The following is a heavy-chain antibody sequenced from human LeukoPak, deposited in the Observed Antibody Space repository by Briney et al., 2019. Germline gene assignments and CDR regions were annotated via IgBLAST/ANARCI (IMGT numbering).Heavy chain of an antibody. CDR2: ISGSGGST. D-gene: IGHD6-13*01. V-gene: IGHV3-23*01. CDR3: AKDPIKWQQLANGFDY. Sequence: QPGGSLRLSCAASGFTFSSYAMSWVRQAPGKGLEWVSAISGSGGSTYYADSVKGRFTISRDNSKNTLYLQMNSLRAEDTAVYYCAKDPIKWQQLANGFDYWGQGTLVTVSS. CDR1: GFTFSSYA. J-gene: IGHJ4*02.